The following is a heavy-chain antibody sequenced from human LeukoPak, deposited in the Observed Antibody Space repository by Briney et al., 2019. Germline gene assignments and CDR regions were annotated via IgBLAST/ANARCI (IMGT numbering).Heavy chain of an antibody. Sequence: GGSLRLSCAASGFTFNTYGMNWVRQAPGKGLEWVAVIWHDGSNTHYADSVKGRFTISRDNSKNTLYLQMNSLRAEDTAVYYCATDATQIQVWFDGYSDHGGQGTLVTVSS. D-gene: IGHD2-21*01. CDR1: GFTFNTYG. CDR3: ATDATQIQVWFDGYSDH. CDR2: IWHDGSNT. V-gene: IGHV3-33*01. J-gene: IGHJ4*02.